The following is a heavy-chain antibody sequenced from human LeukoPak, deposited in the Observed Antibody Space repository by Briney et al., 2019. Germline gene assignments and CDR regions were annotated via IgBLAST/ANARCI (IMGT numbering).Heavy chain of an antibody. CDR1: GFTFSSYG. CDR3: AKDFGDYVTEYFQH. J-gene: IGHJ1*01. D-gene: IGHD4-17*01. Sequence: GGSLRLSCAASGFTFSSYGMHWVRQAPGKGLEWVAFIRYDGSNKYYADSVKGPFTISRDNSKNTLYLQMNSLRAEDTAVYYCAKDFGDYVTEYFQHWGQGTLVTVSS. CDR2: IRYDGSNK. V-gene: IGHV3-30*02.